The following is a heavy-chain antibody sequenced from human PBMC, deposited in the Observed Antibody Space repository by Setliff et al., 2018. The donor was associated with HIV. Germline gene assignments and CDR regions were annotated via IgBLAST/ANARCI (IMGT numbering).Heavy chain of an antibody. CDR1: GGSISSGGYY. J-gene: IGHJ3*02. D-gene: IGHD6-13*01. CDR3: ARDRCSWSGGPNDASDI. V-gene: IGHV4-31*11. CDR2: IYYSGST. Sequence: SETLSLTCAVSGGSISSGGYYWNWIRLQPGKGLEWIGHIYYSGSTQYNPSLKSRVAISVDTSKDQLSLTVSSVTAADTAIYYCARDRCSWSGGPNDASDIWGPGTMVTVSS.